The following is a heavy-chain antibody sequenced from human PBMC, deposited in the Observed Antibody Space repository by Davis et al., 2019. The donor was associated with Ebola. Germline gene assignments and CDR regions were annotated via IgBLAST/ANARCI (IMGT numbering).Heavy chain of an antibody. CDR2: TYYRSKWYN. CDR1: GDSVSSNSAA. Sequence: SETLSLTCVLSGDSVSSNSAAWNWIRQSPSRGLEWLGRTYYRSKWYNDYAVSVKSRITFNSDTSKNQFSLQLNSVTPEDTAVYYCARGRSWPLDSWGQGTLVTVSS. V-gene: IGHV6-1*01. CDR3: ARGRSWPLDS. D-gene: IGHD6-13*01. J-gene: IGHJ4*02.